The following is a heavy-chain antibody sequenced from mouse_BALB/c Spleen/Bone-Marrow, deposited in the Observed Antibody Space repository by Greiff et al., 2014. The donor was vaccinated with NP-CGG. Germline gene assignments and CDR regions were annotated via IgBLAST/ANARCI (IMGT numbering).Heavy chain of an antibody. Sequence: DVHLVESGGGLVRPGGSMKFSCVATGVTFSNYWMNWVRQSPERGLEWVAEIRLKSNSYETHYAESVKGRFTISRDDSKSRVYLQMNNLRAEDTGIYYCMYGNPFAYWGQGTLVTVSA. CDR2: IRLKSNSYET. CDR3: MYGNPFAY. V-gene: IGHV6-6*02. D-gene: IGHD2-10*02. J-gene: IGHJ3*01. CDR1: GVTFSNYW.